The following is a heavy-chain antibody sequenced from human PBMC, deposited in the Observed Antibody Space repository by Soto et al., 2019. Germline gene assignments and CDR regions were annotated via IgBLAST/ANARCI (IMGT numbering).Heavy chain of an antibody. Sequence: QVQLVQSGAEVKKPGASVKVSCKASGYTLTTYHIHWVRQAPGQGLEWMGIVNPTDGDTSYAQKFRGRVAMTRDMHTSTVHLEASSMGSADPGGYYFASEGMGKYF. CDR1: GYTLTTYH. V-gene: IGHV1-46*01. J-gene: IGHJ1*01. CDR3: ASEGMGKYF. CDR2: VNPTDGDT. D-gene: IGHD6-13*01.